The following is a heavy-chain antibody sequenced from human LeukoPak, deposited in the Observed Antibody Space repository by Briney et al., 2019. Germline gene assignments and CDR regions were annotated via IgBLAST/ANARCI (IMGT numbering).Heavy chain of an antibody. CDR1: GGTFSSYA. CDR2: IIPILGIA. D-gene: IGHD3-10*01. Sequence: SVKVSCKASGGTFSSYAISWVRQAPGQGLEWMGRIIPILGIANYAQKFQGRVTITADKSTSTAYMELSSMRSEDTAVYYCARGYYGSGSYYTIDYWGQGTLVTVSS. V-gene: IGHV1-69*04. CDR3: ARGYYGSGSYYTIDY. J-gene: IGHJ4*02.